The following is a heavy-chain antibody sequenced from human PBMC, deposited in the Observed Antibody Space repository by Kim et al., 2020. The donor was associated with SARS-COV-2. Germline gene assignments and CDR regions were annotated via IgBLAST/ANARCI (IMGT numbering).Heavy chain of an antibody. J-gene: IGHJ4*02. CDR3: ARVQGGSYYY. Sequence: RTSYAQKFQGRVTMTRDTSTSTVYMELSSLRSEDTAVYYCARVQGGSYYYWGQGTLVTVSS. D-gene: IGHD1-26*01. V-gene: IGHV1-46*01. CDR2: RT.